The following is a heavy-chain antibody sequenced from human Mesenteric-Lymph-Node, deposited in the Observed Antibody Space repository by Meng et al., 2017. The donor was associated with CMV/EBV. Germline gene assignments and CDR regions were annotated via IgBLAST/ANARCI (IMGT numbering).Heavy chain of an antibody. CDR3: ASGLGEVPSYYQLLFGGGVCYYYCMDV. Sequence: ASVKVSCKVSGDTLTDFVMSWVRQAPGQGLEWMGVFDPVLSETIYAQTFQGRVTITEDTSTDTAYMELSSLGSEATAVYYCASGLGEVPSYYQLLFGGGVCYYYCMDVWGQGTMVTVSS. V-gene: IGHV1-24*01. CDR1: GDTLTDFV. D-gene: IGHD2-2*01. CDR2: FDPVLSET. J-gene: IGHJ6*02.